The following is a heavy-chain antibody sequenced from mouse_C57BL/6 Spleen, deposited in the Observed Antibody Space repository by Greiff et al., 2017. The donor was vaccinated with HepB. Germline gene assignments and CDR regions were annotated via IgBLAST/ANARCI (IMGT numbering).Heavy chain of an antibody. CDR3: ARPGYDYIFAY. Sequence: EVKLMESGGGLVKPGGSLKLSCAASGFTFSDYGMHWVRQAPEKGLEWVAYISSGSSTIYYADTVKGRFTISRDNSKNTLFLQMTSLRSEDTAMYYCARPGYDYIFAYWGQGTLVTVSA. CDR1: GFTFSDYG. V-gene: IGHV5-17*01. CDR2: ISSGSSTI. J-gene: IGHJ3*01. D-gene: IGHD2-4*01.